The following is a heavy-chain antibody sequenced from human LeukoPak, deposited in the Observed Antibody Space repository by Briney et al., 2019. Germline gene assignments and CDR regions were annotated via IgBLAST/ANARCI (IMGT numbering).Heavy chain of an antibody. V-gene: IGHV1-2*02. D-gene: IGHD5-24*01. J-gene: IGHJ6*02. CDR2: INPKSGGT. Sequence: ASVKVPCKASGYTFSDYFLHWVRQAPGQGLEWMGWINPKSGGTHYAQRFQGRVTMTRDKSITTGYMELRTLTADDTAVYFCGRVKWLQFVDYYYGIDVWGQGTTVTVSS. CDR3: GRVKWLQFVDYYYGIDV. CDR1: GYTFSDYF.